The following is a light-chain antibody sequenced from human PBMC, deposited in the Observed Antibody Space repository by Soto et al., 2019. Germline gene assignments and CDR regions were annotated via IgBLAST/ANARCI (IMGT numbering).Light chain of an antibody. J-gene: IGKJ5*01. CDR2: GAS. CDR1: QSVGSN. V-gene: IGKV3-15*01. CDR3: QQYNNWPIT. Sequence: EIVLTQSPGTLSLSPGERATLSCRASQSVGSNLAWYQQKPGQAPRLLIYGASTRATGIPARFSGSGSGTEFTLTISSLQSEDFAVYSCQQYNNWPITFGQGTRLEI.